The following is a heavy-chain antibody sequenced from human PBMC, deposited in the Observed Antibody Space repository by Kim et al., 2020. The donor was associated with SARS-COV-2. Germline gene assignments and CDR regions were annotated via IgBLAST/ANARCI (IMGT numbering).Heavy chain of an antibody. D-gene: IGHD3-3*01. Sequence: ASVKVSCKASGYTFTSYYMHWVRQAPGQGLEWMGIINPSGGSTSYAQKFQGRVTMTRDTSTSTVYMELSSLRSEDTAVYYCARAAAFWSGFGAGDWFDPWGQGTLVTVSS. J-gene: IGHJ5*02. CDR1: GYTFTSYY. V-gene: IGHV1-46*01. CDR3: ARAAAFWSGFGAGDWFDP. CDR2: INPSGGST.